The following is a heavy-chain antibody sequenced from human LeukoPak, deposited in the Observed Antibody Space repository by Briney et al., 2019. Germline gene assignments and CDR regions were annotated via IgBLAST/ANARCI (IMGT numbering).Heavy chain of an antibody. V-gene: IGHV1-18*01. J-gene: IGHJ4*02. Sequence: ASVKVSCKASGYTFTSYGISWVRQAPGQGLEWMGWISAYNGNTNYAQKLQGRVTMTTDTSTSTAYMELRSLRSDDTAVYYCARDTSECYYDSSGYYYWGQGTLVTVSS. CDR1: GYTFTSYG. CDR2: ISAYNGNT. CDR3: ARDTSECYYDSSGYYY. D-gene: IGHD3-22*01.